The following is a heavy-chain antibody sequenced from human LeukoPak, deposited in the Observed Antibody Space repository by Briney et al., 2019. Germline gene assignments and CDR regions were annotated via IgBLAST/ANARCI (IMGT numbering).Heavy chain of an antibody. CDR2: IIVSLGIT. CDR1: GGSLSDSA. Sequence: SVKVSCTASGGSLSDSAVFWVRQAPGHGLEWMGKIIVSLGITDYAQKFQDRVTITADKTTSTAYMELSSLRSDDTAVYYCARESVRFGVVKEGDLWGQGTLVSVSS. J-gene: IGHJ5*02. CDR3: ARESVRFGVVKEGDL. D-gene: IGHD3-3*01. V-gene: IGHV1-69*04.